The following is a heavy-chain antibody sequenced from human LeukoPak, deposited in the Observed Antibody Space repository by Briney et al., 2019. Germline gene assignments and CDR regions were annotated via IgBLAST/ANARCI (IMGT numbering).Heavy chain of an antibody. D-gene: IGHD5-12*01. CDR1: GYTFTSYG. CDR2: IIANNGNT. CDR3: ARDLGATIARGTYYYYGMDV. V-gene: IGHV1-18*01. J-gene: IGHJ6*02. Sequence: ASVKVSCKSSGYTFTSYGISWVRQAPGQGLEWMGLIIANNGNTNYAQKLQGRVTMTTDTSTSTAYMELRSLRSDDTAVYYCARDLGATIARGTYYYYGMDVWGQGTTVTVSS.